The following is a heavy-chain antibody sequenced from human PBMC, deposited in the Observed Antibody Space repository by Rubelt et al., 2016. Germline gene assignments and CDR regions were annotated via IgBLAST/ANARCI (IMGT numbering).Heavy chain of an antibody. V-gene: IGHV3-23*04. CDR2: ISGSGDST. Sequence: EVQLVESGGGLVQPGGSLRLSCAASGFTFDDYGMSWVRQAPGKGLEWVSAISGSGDSTYYADSVKGRFTISRDNAKNTLYLQMNSLRAEDTAVYYCARAIMTTVSYGMDVWGQGTTVTVSS. D-gene: IGHD4-17*01. CDR1: GFTFDDYG. CDR3: ARAIMTTVSYGMDV. J-gene: IGHJ6*02.